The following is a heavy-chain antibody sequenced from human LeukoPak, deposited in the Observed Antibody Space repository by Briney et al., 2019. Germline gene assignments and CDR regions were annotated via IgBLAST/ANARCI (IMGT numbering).Heavy chain of an antibody. CDR1: GGSMSGFF. CDR3: ARTSRHFYGSGTNLTPWPAGMDV. CDR2: IYYSGSST. J-gene: IGHJ6*02. Sequence: SETLSLTCTVSGGSMSGFFWTWLRQPPGRELERVGSIYYSGSSTKYNPSLKSRVTISVDTSKSQFSLTLNSATAADTAVYYCARTSRHFYGSGTNLTPWPAGMDVWGQGTTVTVSS. D-gene: IGHD3-10*01. V-gene: IGHV4-59*01.